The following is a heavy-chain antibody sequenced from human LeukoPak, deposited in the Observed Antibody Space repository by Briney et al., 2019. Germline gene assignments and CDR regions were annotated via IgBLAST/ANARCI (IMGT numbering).Heavy chain of an antibody. V-gene: IGHV4-39*01. J-gene: IGHJ4*02. CDR3: ANQAVAGTGGYYFDY. D-gene: IGHD6-19*01. CDR2: IYYSGST. CDR1: GGSISSSSYY. Sequence: SETLSLTCTVSGGSISSSSYYWGWIRQPPGKGLEGIGSIYYSGSTYYNPSLKSRVTISVDTSKNQFSLKLSSVTAADTAVYYCANQAVAGTGGYYFDYWGQGTLVTVSS.